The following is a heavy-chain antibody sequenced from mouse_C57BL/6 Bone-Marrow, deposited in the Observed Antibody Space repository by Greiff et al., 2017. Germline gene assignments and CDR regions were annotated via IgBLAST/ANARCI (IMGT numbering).Heavy chain of an antibody. CDR3: ARDRRPGYYYAMDY. CDR1: GLTFSSYA. J-gene: IGHJ4*01. V-gene: IGHV5-4*01. CDR2: ISDGGSYT. Sequence: EVQVVESGGGLVKPGGSLKLSCAASGLTFSSYAMSWVRQTPEKRLEWVATISDGGSYTYYPDNVKGRFTISRDNAKNNLYLQMSHLKSEDTAMYYCARDRRPGYYYAMDYWGQGTSVTVSS.